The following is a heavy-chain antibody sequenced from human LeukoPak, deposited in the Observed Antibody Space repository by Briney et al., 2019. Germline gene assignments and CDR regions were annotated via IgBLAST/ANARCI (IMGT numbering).Heavy chain of an antibody. CDR1: GFTFSSYS. V-gene: IGHV3-21*04. Sequence: GGSLRLSCAASGFTFSSYSMNWVRQAPGKGLEWVSSISSSSSYIYYADSVKGRFTISRDNAKNSLYLQMNSLRAEDTAVYYCARSEDYYYGMDVWGQGTTVTVSS. CDR3: ARSEDYYYGMDV. J-gene: IGHJ6*02. CDR2: ISSSSSYI.